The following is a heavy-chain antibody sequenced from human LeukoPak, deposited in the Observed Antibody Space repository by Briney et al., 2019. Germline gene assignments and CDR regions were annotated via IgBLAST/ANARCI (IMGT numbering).Heavy chain of an antibody. CDR1: GFTFSSHE. J-gene: IGHJ5*02. Sequence: PGGSLRLSCAASGFTFSSHEMNWVRQAPGKGLEWVSYISSSGSTIYYADSVKGRFTISRDNAKNSLYLQMNSLRAEDTAVYYCARGGITLVPPWGQGTLVTVSS. CDR3: ARGGITLVPP. CDR2: ISSSGSTI. D-gene: IGHD3-10*01. V-gene: IGHV3-48*03.